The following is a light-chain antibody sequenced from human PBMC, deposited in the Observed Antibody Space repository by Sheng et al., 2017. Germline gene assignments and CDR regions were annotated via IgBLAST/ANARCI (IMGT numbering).Light chain of an antibody. CDR2: DAS. V-gene: IGKV3-11*01. CDR3: QQRSNWPKT. J-gene: IGKJ2*01. CDR1: QSVGSN. Sequence: EIVMTQSPATLSVSPGERATLSCRASQSVGSNLAWYQQKPGQAPRLLIYDASTRATGIPARFSGSGSGTDFTLTISSLEPEDFAVYYCQQRSNWPKTFGQGTQLEI.